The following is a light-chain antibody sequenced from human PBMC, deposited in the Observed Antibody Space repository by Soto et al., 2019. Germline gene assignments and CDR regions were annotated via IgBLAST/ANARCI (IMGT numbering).Light chain of an antibody. CDR2: GAS. J-gene: IGKJ1*01. Sequence: EIVMTQSPSTLSVSPGERATLSCMASQSVSSNLAWYQQKPGQAPRLLIYGASTRATGIPARFSGSGSGTEFPLTISSLQSEDFEVYYCQQYNNGPQTFGQGTKVDIK. V-gene: IGKV3-15*01. CDR1: QSVSSN. CDR3: QQYNNGPQT.